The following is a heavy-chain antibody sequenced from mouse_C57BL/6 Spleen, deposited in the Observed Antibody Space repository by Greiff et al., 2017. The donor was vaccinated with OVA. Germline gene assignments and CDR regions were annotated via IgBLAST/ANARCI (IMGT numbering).Heavy chain of an antibody. CDR3: AREDGSSSGYFDV. CDR1: GYTFTDYY. CDR2: IYPGSGNT. J-gene: IGHJ1*03. D-gene: IGHD1-1*01. Sequence: VQLQQSGAELVRPGASVKLSCKASGYTFTDYYINWVKQRPGQGLEWIARIYPGSGNTYYNEKFKGKATLTAEKSSSTAYMQLSSLTSEDSAVYFCAREDGSSSGYFDVWGTGTTVTVSS. V-gene: IGHV1-76*01.